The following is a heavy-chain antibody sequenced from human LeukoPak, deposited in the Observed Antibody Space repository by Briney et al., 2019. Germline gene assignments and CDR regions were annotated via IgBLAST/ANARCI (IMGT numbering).Heavy chain of an antibody. V-gene: IGHV3-21*06. D-gene: IGHD6-13*01. Sequence: GGSLRLSCAVSGFTFSRFSMIWVRQAPGKGLEWVASISSGSHHKYHADSLKGRFTISRDNDKNSLFLQMNSLRAEDTALYYCATRLTADSYEASDIWGQGTMVTVSS. CDR3: ATRLTADSYEASDI. CDR2: ISSGSHHK. CDR1: GFTFSRFS. J-gene: IGHJ3*02.